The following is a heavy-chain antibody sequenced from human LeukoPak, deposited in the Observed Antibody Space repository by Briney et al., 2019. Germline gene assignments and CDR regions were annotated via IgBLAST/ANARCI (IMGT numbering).Heavy chain of an antibody. CDR3: ARGSQYYSDGSYYAGVDY. CDR2: IYYSGST. J-gene: IGHJ4*02. D-gene: IGHD2-15*01. V-gene: IGHV4-61*01. Sequence: SETLSLTCTVSGGSVSSGTYYWSWIRQPPGKGLEWIGYIYYSGSTNYNPSLKSRVSISLNTSKNQFSLKLSSVTAADTAVYYCARGSQYYSDGSYYAGVDYWGQGTLVTVSS. CDR1: GGSVSSGTYY.